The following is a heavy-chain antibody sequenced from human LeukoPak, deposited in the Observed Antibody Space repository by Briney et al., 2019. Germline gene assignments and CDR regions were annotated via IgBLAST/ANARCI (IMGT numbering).Heavy chain of an antibody. CDR1: GYTFTDYY. CDR2: INPNSGDT. V-gene: IGHV1-2*02. D-gene: IGHD5-12*01. J-gene: IGHJ4*02. Sequence: ASVTVSCKASGYTFTDYYMHWVRQAPGQGLEWMGWINPNSGDTNYAQKLQGRVTITRDTSISTAYMELSRLRSDDTAVFYCARDSGYELISNYWGQGTLVTVSS. CDR3: ARDSGYELISNY.